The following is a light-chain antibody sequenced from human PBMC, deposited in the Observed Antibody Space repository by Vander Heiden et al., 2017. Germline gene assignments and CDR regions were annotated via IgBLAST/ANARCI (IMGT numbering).Light chain of an antibody. Sequence: QSALTQPASVSGSPGQSISISCTGTSSDVGGYSFVSWYQPHPGKAPRLMIYEVSDRPSGVSNRFSGSKLGNTASLTISGLQPEDEADYYCSSYTTTSALVLFGGGTKVTV. J-gene: IGLJ2*01. V-gene: IGLV2-14*01. CDR3: SSYTTTSALVL. CDR1: SSDVGGYSF. CDR2: EVS.